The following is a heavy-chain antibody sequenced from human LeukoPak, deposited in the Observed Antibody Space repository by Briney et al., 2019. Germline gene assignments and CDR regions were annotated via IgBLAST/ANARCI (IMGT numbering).Heavy chain of an antibody. J-gene: IGHJ5*02. CDR2: IIPILGIA. Sequence: SVKVSCKASGGTFSSYAISWVRQAPGQGLEWMGRIIPILGIANYAQKFQGRVTMTTDTSTSTAYMELRSLRSDDTAVYYCARSGRDYDFWSGYYSVRDNWFDPWGQGTLVTVSS. CDR3: ARSGRDYDFWSGYYSVRDNWFDP. V-gene: IGHV1-69*04. CDR1: GGTFSSYA. D-gene: IGHD3-3*01.